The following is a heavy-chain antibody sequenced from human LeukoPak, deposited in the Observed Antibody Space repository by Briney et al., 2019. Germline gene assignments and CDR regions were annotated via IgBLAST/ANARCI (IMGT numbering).Heavy chain of an antibody. J-gene: IGHJ4*02. CDR1: GFTFSSYW. CDR2: ITVDGGET. CDR3: ARDDGAGPHY. D-gene: IGHD3-10*01. V-gene: IGHV3-7*01. Sequence: GGSLRLSCAASGFTFSSYWMSWVRQAPGKGLEWVANITVDGGETHYVDSVKGRFTISRDNARSSLYLQMNSLTADDTGVYYCARDDGAGPHYWGQGTLVTVSS.